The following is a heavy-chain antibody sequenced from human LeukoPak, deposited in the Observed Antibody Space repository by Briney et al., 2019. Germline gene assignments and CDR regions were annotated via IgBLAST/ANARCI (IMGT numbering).Heavy chain of an antibody. J-gene: IGHJ5*02. Sequence: PGGALRLSCAASGVTFSSYGTHWGRQAPGKGLGWVSFIRYDGSNKYYADSVKGRFTISRDNSKNTLSVQMNSPRGEDTAVYYCAKGLYYKDRSGYPAWGQGTLVTVSS. V-gene: IGHV3-30*02. CDR3: AKGLYYKDRSGYPA. CDR1: GVTFSSYG. D-gene: IGHD3-22*01. CDR2: IRYDGSNK.